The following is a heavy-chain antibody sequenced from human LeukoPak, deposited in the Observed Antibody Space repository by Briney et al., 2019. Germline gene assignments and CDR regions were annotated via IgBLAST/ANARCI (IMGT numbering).Heavy chain of an antibody. CDR2: ISSSSGAI. D-gene: IGHD1-26*01. V-gene: IGHV3-48*01. CDR3: ARVTSRWEPLHDAFDI. Sequence: PGGSLRLSCAASGFTFSSYSMNWVRQAPGKRLEWVSYISSSSGAIHYADSVKGRFTISRDNAKNTLYLQMNSLRAEDTAVYYCARVTSRWEPLHDAFDIWGQGTMVTVSS. J-gene: IGHJ3*02. CDR1: GFTFSSYS.